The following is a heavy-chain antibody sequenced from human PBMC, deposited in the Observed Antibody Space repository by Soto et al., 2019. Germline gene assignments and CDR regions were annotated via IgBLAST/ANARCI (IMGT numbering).Heavy chain of an antibody. D-gene: IGHD5-18*01. V-gene: IGHV3-74*01. Sequence: TGGSLRLSCAASGFTFSNSWMHWVRQAPGKGLVWVARIDYDGSSTTYAESVKGRFTISRDNAKNRVYLHMNSLSPEDTALYYCATNPSGYSYGFFDFWGQGTLVTVSS. J-gene: IGHJ4*02. CDR3: ATNPSGYSYGFFDF. CDR2: IDYDGSST. CDR1: GFTFSNSW.